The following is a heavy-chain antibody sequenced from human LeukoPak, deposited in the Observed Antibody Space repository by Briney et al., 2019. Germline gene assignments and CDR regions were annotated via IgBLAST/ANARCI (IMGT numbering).Heavy chain of an antibody. D-gene: IGHD6-25*01. J-gene: IGHJ3*02. Sequence: SETLSLTCTVSGGSISSYYWTWIRQPPGKGLEWIGYIHYSGSTNYNPSLKSRVTISVDTSKNQFSLKLSSVTAADTAVYYCARDLSATTRDDAFDIWGQGTMVTVSS. CDR1: GGSISSYY. V-gene: IGHV4-59*01. CDR3: ARDLSATTRDDAFDI. CDR2: IHYSGST.